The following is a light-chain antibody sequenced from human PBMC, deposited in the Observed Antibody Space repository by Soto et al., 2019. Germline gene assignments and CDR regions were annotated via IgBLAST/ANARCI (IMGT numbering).Light chain of an antibody. CDR2: SAS. CDR1: QDISNY. Sequence: IQMTHFPSSLSSSVGYRVTIACRASQDISNYLSWYQQKPGKVTKLLMYSASTVRPGVPSRLSGSGSGKDFTLTISSLQPEDGATYYCQRYDDAPLTFGGGTKVDIK. V-gene: IGKV1-27*01. CDR3: QRYDDAPLT. J-gene: IGKJ4*01.